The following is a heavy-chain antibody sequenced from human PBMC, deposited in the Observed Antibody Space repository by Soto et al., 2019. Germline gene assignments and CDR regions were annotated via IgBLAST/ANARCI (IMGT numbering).Heavy chain of an antibody. CDR2: FDPEDGET. J-gene: IGHJ6*02. Sequence: GASVRVSCKVSGYSLTELSMHWVRQAPGKGLEWMGGFDPEDGETIYAQKFQGRVTMTEDTSTDTAYMELSSLRSEDTAVYYCATEPIIAAAGIYYYYGMDVWGQVTTVTVSS. V-gene: IGHV1-24*01. D-gene: IGHD6-13*01. CDR3: ATEPIIAAAGIYYYYGMDV. CDR1: GYSLTELS.